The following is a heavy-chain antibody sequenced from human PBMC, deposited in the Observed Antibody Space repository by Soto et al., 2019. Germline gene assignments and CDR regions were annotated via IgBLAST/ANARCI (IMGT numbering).Heavy chain of an antibody. CDR3: ARARDAYGSGNYYTRIDF. D-gene: IGHD3-10*01. V-gene: IGHV1-69*01. CDR1: VGIFSTYA. J-gene: IGHJ4*02. Sequence: QVQLVQSGAEVKKPGSSVKVSCKASVGIFSTYAISWLRRAPGQGLEWMGGIIPIFGTPNYAHRVQGRVTITADEPTSTAHMALSRLRSQDTAVYYCARARDAYGSGNYYTRIDFWGQGTLVTVSS. CDR2: IIPIFGTP.